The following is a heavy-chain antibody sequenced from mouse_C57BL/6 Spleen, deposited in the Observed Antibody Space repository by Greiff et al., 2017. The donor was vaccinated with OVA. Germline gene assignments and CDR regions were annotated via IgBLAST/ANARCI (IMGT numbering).Heavy chain of an antibody. CDR2: IHPNSGST. Sequence: QVQLQQPGAELVKPGASVKLSCKASGYTFTSYWMHWVKQRPGQGLEWIGMIHPNSGSTNYNEKFKSKATLTVDKSSSTAYMQLSSLTSEDSAVDYCARGHGSSYGYAMDYWGQGTSVTVSS. CDR3: ARGHGSSYGYAMDY. D-gene: IGHD1-1*01. CDR1: GYTFTSYW. V-gene: IGHV1-64*01. J-gene: IGHJ4*01.